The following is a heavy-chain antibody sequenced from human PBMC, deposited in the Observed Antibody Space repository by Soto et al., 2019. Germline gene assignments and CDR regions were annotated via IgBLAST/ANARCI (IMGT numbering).Heavy chain of an antibody. CDR3: AKEGYRGLYYYYGMDV. CDR2: ISYDGSNK. D-gene: IGHD5-18*01. Sequence: QVQLVESGGGVVQPGRSLRLSCAASGFTFSSYGMHWVRQAPGKGLEWVAVISYDGSNKYYADSVKGRFTISRDNSKNTLYLQMNSLRAEDTAVYYCAKEGYRGLYYYYGMDVWGQGTTVTVSS. CDR1: GFTFSSYG. V-gene: IGHV3-30*18. J-gene: IGHJ6*02.